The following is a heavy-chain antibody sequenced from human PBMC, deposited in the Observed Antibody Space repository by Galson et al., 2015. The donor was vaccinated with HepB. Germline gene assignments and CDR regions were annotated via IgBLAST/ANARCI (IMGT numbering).Heavy chain of an antibody. J-gene: IGHJ4*02. CDR2: ISDDGDSK. CDR3: GEGKRDDSMDFVFDF. V-gene: IGHV3-30*03. D-gene: IGHD4-11*01. Sequence: SLRLSCAASGFTFRNYGMHWVRQAPGKGLEWVAVISDDGDSKYYADSVKGRFTISRDNSKNTLYLQMNSLRADDTAVYYCGEGKRDDSMDFVFDFWGQGTLVTVSS. CDR1: GFTFRNYG.